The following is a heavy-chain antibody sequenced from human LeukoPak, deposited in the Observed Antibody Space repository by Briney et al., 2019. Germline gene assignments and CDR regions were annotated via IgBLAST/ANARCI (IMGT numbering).Heavy chain of an antibody. V-gene: IGHV3-33*01. D-gene: IGHD2-21*02. CDR2: IWYDGSNK. Sequence: GGSLRLSRAASGFTFSSYGMHWVRQAPGKGLEWVAFIWYDGSNKYYAASVEGRFTISRDNSKNTLYLQMNSLRAEDTAVYYCARYEQRPGVTASVPWSQGTLVTVSS. CDR1: GFTFSSYG. J-gene: IGHJ5*02. CDR3: ARYEQRPGVTASVP.